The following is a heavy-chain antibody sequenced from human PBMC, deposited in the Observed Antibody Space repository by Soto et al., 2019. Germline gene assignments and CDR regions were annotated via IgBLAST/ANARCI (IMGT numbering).Heavy chain of an antibody. V-gene: IGHV3-23*01. CDR1: GVTFSTYA. CDR2: ISGNGVST. CDR3: AKVNYDNSGYYYRA. D-gene: IGHD3-22*01. J-gene: IGHJ5*02. Sequence: EMQLLESGGGSVQPGGSLRLSCAASGVTFSTYAMSWVRQAPGKGREWVSTISGNGVSTYFADSVKGRFTISRDNSKNTLYLQMNSLRAEDTAIYYCAKVNYDNSGYYYRAWGQGTLVTVSS.